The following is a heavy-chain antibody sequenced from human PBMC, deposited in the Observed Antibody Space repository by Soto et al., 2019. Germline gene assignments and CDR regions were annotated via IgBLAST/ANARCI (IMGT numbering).Heavy chain of an antibody. CDR1: GGPFSGYS. D-gene: IGHD3-16*01. CDR2: ISGDGSKK. J-gene: IGHJ4*02. CDR3: AKDRVESGLGEIDY. Sequence: GGPLSLSCPSSGGPFSGYSRIWVRQPPGKGLEWVSTISGDGSKKYYADSVKGRFTISRDNSKNTLYLQMNSLRVEDTAVYYCAKDRVESGLGEIDYWGQGNLVTVSS. V-gene: IGHV3-23*01.